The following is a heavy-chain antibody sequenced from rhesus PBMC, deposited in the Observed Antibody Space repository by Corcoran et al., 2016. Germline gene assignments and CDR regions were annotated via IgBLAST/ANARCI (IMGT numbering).Heavy chain of an antibody. CDR2: IYGGSGST. J-gene: IGHJ4*01. Sequence: QVQLQESGPGLVKPSETLSLTCAVSGGSISSSNWWSCIRQSPGKGLEWIGYIYGGSGSTSDNPSLMSRVTISTDTSKNQFSLKLSSVTAADTAVYYCARRVSGNYYYFDYWGQGVLVTVSS. V-gene: IGHV4-65*01. CDR1: GGSISSSNW. D-gene: IGHD4-35*01. CDR3: ARRVSGNYYYFDY.